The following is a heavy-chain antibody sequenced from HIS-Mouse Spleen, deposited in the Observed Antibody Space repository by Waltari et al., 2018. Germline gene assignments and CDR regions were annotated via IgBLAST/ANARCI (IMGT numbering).Heavy chain of an antibody. CDR2: IYYSGST. CDR1: GGSISSSRYY. Sequence: QLQLQESGPGLVKPSETLSLTCTVAGGSISSSRYYWGWIRQPPGKGLEGIGSIYYSGSTYYNPSLKSRVTISVDTSKNQFSLKLSSVTAADTAVYYCARVPGDYSGAFDIWGQGTMVTVSS. J-gene: IGHJ3*02. CDR3: ARVPGDYSGAFDI. V-gene: IGHV4-39*07. D-gene: IGHD4-17*01.